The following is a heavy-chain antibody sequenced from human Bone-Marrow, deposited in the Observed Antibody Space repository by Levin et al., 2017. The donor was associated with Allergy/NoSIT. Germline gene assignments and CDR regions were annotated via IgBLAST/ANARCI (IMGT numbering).Heavy chain of an antibody. Sequence: SLKISCAASGMTIDDYAMHWVRQTPGKGLEWVSGISWDSSTTGYAASVKGRFTISRDNANNSLYLQMHSLSPEDTALYYCAKDMGRVYQLRLGYYSGMDVWGRGTTVTVSS. CDR2: ISWDSSTT. D-gene: IGHD2-2*01. J-gene: IGHJ6*02. V-gene: IGHV3-9*01. CDR3: AKDMGRVYQLRLGYYSGMDV. CDR1: GMTIDDYA.